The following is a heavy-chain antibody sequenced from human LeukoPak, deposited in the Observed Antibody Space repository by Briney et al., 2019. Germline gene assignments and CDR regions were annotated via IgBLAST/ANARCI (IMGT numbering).Heavy chain of an antibody. Sequence: SETLSLTCAVYGGSFSGDFWSWIRQPPGKGLEWIGYIYYSGSTNYNPSLKSRVTISVDTSKNQFSLRLSSVTAADTAVYYCARVYSSSSGVDYWGQGTLVTVSS. CDR2: IYYSGST. CDR1: GGSFSGDF. J-gene: IGHJ4*02. V-gene: IGHV4-59*01. CDR3: ARVYSSSSGVDY. D-gene: IGHD6-6*01.